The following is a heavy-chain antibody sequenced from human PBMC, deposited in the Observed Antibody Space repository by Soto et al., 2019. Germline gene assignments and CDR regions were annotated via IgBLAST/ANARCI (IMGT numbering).Heavy chain of an antibody. J-gene: IGHJ5*02. Sequence: ETLSLTCTVSGGSISSYYWSWIRQPPGKGLEWIGYIYYSGSTNYNPSLKSRVTISVDTSKNQFSLKLSSVTAADTAVYYCARLAAGTGLGWFDPWGQGTLVTVSS. V-gene: IGHV4-59*08. D-gene: IGHD6-13*01. CDR1: GGSISSYY. CDR2: IYYSGST. CDR3: ARLAAGTGLGWFDP.